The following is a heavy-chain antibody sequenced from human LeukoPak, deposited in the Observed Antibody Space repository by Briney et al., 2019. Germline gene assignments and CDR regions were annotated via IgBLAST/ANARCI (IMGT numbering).Heavy chain of an antibody. D-gene: IGHD6-19*01. CDR1: GFTFGSYS. V-gene: IGHV3-48*02. Sequence: QAGGSLRLSCAASGFTFGSYSMNWVRQAPGKGLEWVSYISSSSSTIYYADSVKGRFTISRDNAKNSLYLQMNSLRDEDTAVYYCARDRQRYSSGWYLYWGQGTLVTVSS. J-gene: IGHJ4*02. CDR3: ARDRQRYSSGWYLY. CDR2: ISSSSSTI.